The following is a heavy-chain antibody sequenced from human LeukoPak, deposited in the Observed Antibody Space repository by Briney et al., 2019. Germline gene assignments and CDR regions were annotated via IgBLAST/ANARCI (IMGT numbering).Heavy chain of an antibody. V-gene: IGHV3-30*02. D-gene: IGHD3-22*01. J-gene: IGHJ1*01. CDR3: ARDAQTYYYDSSGYYSEYFQH. CDR2: IRFDGSYN. CDR1: RFTFSSYG. Sequence: PGGSLRLSCAASRFTFSSYGMHWVRQAPSKGLEWVAFIRFDGSYNYYADSVKGRFTISRDNSKNTLYLQMNSLRAEDTAVYYCARDAQTYYYDSSGYYSEYFQHWGQGTLVTVSS.